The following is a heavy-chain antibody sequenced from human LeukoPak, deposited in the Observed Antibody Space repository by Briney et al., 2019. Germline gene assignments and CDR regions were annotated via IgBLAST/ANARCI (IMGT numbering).Heavy chain of an antibody. V-gene: IGHV3-23*01. J-gene: IGHJ4*02. CDR1: GFTFSSYA. CDR3: AQRGYSYGYFDY. CDR2: ISGSGGST. D-gene: IGHD5-18*01. Sequence: RGSLRLSCAASGFTFSSYAMSWVRQAPGKGLEWVSAISGSGGSTYYADSVKGRFTISRDNSKNTLYLQMNSLRAEDTAVYYCAQRGYSYGYFDYWGQGTLVTVSS.